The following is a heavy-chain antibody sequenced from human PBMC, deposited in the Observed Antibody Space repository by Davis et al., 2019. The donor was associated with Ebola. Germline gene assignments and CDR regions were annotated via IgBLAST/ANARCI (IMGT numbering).Heavy chain of an antibody. Sequence: GESLKISCVSSGFTFTSYWMSWVRQAPGKGLEGVANIKQDGSEKYYVDSVKGRFTISRDNAKNSLYLQMSSLRAEDTAVYYCVRDSLLTSSNPVGSYWGQGTLVTVSS. J-gene: IGHJ4*02. CDR1: GFTFTSYW. CDR3: VRDSLLTSSNPVGSY. V-gene: IGHV3-7*01. D-gene: IGHD3-9*01. CDR2: IKQDGSEK.